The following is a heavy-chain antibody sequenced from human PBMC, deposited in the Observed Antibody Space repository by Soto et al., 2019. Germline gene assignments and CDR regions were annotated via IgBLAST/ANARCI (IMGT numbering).Heavy chain of an antibody. CDR2: ISSSSTFT. Sequence: QVQLVESGGGLLKPGGSLRLSCAASGLTFGDYYMSWIRQAPGKGLEWVSYISSSSTFTNYADSVKGRFTISRDNAKNSLYLQMNTLRVEDTAVYYCARDRSAHYFDTSGYLSFDYWGQGTLVTVSS. CDR1: GLTFGDYY. CDR3: ARDRSAHYFDTSGYLSFDY. V-gene: IGHV3-11*05. J-gene: IGHJ4*02. D-gene: IGHD3-22*01.